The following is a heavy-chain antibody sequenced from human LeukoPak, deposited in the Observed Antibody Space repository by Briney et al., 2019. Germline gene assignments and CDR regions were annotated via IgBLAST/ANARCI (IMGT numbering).Heavy chain of an antibody. CDR2: IGFGGTT. J-gene: IGHJ4*02. Sequence: PGGSLRLSCAASGFTFSKYGMNWVRQAPGKGLEWVSGIGFGGTTYYADSVKGRFTISRDTSKNTLYLQMNSLRAEDTAVYFCAKAQGYYDCWGPGTLVTVSS. D-gene: IGHD3-22*01. CDR1: GFTFSKYG. V-gene: IGHV3-23*01. CDR3: AKAQGYYDC.